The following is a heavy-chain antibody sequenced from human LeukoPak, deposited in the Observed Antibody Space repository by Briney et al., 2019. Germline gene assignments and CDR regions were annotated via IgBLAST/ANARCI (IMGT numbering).Heavy chain of an antibody. CDR2: ISSSSDSI. D-gene: IGHD5-12*01. CDR1: GFTFSDFY. Sequence: PGGSLRLSCAASGFTFSDFYMSWIRQTPGRGLEWVSYISSSSDSIYYADSVKGRFTISRDNAENSLYPQMNSLRDEDTAVYYCARAMRSGYDYWGQGTLVTVSS. J-gene: IGHJ4*02. CDR3: ARAMRSGYDY. V-gene: IGHV3-11*04.